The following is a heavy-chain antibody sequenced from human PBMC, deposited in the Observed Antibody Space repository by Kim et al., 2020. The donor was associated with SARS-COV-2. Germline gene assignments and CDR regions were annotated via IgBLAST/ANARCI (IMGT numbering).Heavy chain of an antibody. CDR1: GGSVSSGGYY. CDR2: IYDSGST. D-gene: IGHD3-9*01. CDR3: ARGVYDILTGYAPLGFDY. Sequence: SETLSLTCTVSGGSVSSGGYYWSWIRQHPGKGLEWIGYIYDSGSTYYNPSLKSRVTISVDMPKNQFSLRLSSVTAADTAVYYCARGVYDILTGYAPLGFDYWGQGTQVTVSS. V-gene: IGHV4-31*03. J-gene: IGHJ4*02.